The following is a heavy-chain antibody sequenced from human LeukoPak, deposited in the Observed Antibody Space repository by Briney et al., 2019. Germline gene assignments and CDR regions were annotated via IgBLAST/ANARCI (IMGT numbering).Heavy chain of an antibody. V-gene: IGHV3-30*03. J-gene: IGHJ6*02. D-gene: IGHD5/OR15-5a*01. CDR3: ASDRRYCDHSVKRGYYALDV. Sequence: GGSLRLSCAASEFTFDNFGMHWVRQAPGKGLEWVAIVSFDGSREYYAESMEGRFTISRDNPQNTLYLQMSSLTTEDTAVYYCASDRRYCDHSVKRGYYALDVWGQGTTVTVSS. CDR1: EFTFDNFG. CDR2: VSFDGSRE.